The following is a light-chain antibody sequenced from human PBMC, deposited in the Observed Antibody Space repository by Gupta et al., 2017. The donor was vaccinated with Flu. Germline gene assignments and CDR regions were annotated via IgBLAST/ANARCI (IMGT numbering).Light chain of an antibody. CDR1: TGAVTSGSY. V-gene: IGLV7-43*01. J-gene: IGLJ3*02. Sequence: QTVVPQEPSLTVTPGGPVTLTCASSTGAVTSGSYPNWFQQKPGQAPRAMIYSTSNKHSLTPARFSGSLRGGKAALIRSGVQPDDEAEDYCLRDYGGAQLVFGGGTKLTVI. CDR3: LRDYGGAQLV. CDR2: STS.